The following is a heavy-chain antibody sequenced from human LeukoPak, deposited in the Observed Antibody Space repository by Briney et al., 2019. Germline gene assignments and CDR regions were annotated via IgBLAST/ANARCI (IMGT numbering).Heavy chain of an antibody. CDR1: GGSISSSSDY. CDR3: ATQRGLRFFVY. CDR2: LYYSGRS. D-gene: IGHD3/OR15-3a*01. V-gene: IGHV4-39*01. Sequence: SETLSLTCTVSGGSISSSSDYWGWIRQPPGMALEWIVSLYYSGRSYYNPSLKGLVTITVDTSKYQVSLKLSYVTAADTAVYYCATQRGLRFFVYWGQATLVHVSS. J-gene: IGHJ4*02.